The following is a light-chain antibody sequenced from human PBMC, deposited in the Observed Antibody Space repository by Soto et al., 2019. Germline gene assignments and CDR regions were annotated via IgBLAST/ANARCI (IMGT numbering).Light chain of an antibody. CDR1: QSISDY. Sequence: DVQMTQSPTTLSASQGDRVIIPCRASQSISDYLAWYQQKPGKAPKLLIYDASNLESGVPSTFSGSGSGTEFTLTISSLQPDDFATYYCQQYYTYWHMFGQGAKVDIK. CDR2: DAS. V-gene: IGKV1-5*01. J-gene: IGKJ1*01. CDR3: QQYYTYWHM.